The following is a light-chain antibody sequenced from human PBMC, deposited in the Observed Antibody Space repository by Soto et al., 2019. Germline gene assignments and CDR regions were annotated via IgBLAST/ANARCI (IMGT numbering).Light chain of an antibody. V-gene: IGLV1-47*02. CDR3: AVWDDSLSGVV. CDR1: TSNVGSNL. J-gene: IGLJ2*01. Sequence: QSVLAQPPSASGTPGQRGTISCSGSTSNVGSNLASWYQQLPGSAPKLLIYNVYERPSGVTDRFSGSKSGTSASLGISGLRSEDEADYFCAVWDDSLSGVVFGGATKVTVL. CDR2: NVY.